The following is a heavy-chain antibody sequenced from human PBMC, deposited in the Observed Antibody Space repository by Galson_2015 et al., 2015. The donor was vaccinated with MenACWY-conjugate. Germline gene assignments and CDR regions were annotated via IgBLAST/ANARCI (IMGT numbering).Heavy chain of an antibody. CDR1: GDSVSTNSAA. CDR2: TYYRSQWKN. CDR3: ARDLGSGSNNWFDP. Sequence: CAISGDSVSTNSAAWNWIRQSPSRGLEWLGRTYYRSQWKNDYAVSVKSRITINPDTSKNRFSLQLNSVTSEDTAVYYCARDLGSGSNNWFDPWGQGTLVTVSS. V-gene: IGHV6-1*01. J-gene: IGHJ5*02. D-gene: IGHD5-12*01.